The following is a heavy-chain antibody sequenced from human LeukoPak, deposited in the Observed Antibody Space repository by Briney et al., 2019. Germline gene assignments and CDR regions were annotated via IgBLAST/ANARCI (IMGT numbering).Heavy chain of an antibody. J-gene: IGHJ5*02. D-gene: IGHD6-6*01. Sequence: PSETLSLTCAVYGGSFSGYYWSWIRQPPGKGLEWIGEINHSGSTNYNPSLKGRVTISVDTSKNQFSLKLSSVTAADTAVYYCARGKRAARRYNWFDPWGQGTLVTVSS. CDR3: ARGKRAARRYNWFDP. V-gene: IGHV4-34*01. CDR1: GGSFSGYY. CDR2: INHSGST.